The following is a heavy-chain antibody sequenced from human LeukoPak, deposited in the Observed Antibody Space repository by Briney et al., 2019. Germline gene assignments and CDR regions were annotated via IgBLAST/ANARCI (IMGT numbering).Heavy chain of an antibody. J-gene: IGHJ4*02. CDR3: AISSRIAAAGAFDY. Sequence: ASVKVSCKASGYTFTGYYMHWVRQAPGQGLEWMGWINPNSGGTNYAQKFQGRVTMTRDTSISTAYMELSRLRSDDTAVYYCAISSRIAAAGAFDYWGQGTLVTVSS. CDR2: INPNSGGT. V-gene: IGHV1-2*02. CDR1: GYTFTGYY. D-gene: IGHD6-13*01.